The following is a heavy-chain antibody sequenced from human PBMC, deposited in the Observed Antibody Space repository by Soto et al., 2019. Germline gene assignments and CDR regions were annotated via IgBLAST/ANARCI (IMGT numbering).Heavy chain of an antibody. CDR2: ISGSGGST. Sequence: GGSMRLSCAASGFTFSSYAMSWVRQAPGKGLEWVSAISGSGGSTYYADSVKGRFTISRDNSKNTLYLQMNSLRAEDTVVYYCAKDRSPDHSLCYYYMDVWGKGTTVTVSS. CDR3: AKDRSPDHSLCYYYMDV. CDR1: GFTFSSYA. D-gene: IGHD1-26*01. V-gene: IGHV3-23*01. J-gene: IGHJ6*03.